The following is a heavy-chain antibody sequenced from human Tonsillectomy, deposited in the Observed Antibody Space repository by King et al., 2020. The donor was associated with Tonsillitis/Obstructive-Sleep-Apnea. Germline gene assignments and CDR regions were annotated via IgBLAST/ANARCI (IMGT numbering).Heavy chain of an antibody. CDR3: ARCYCTSTSCYLGRHFYVMDV. D-gene: IGHD2-2*01. CDR2: INPNSGGT. CDR1: GYTFIGYY. V-gene: IGHV1-2*02. Sequence: VQLVESGAEVKKPGASVKVSCKASGYTFIGYYIYWVRQAPGQGLEWMGWINPNSGGTNYAQKFQGRVTMTRDTSSSTAYMELSSLRSDDTAVYYCARCYCTSTSCYLGRHFYVMDVWGQGTTDPVSS. J-gene: IGHJ6*02.